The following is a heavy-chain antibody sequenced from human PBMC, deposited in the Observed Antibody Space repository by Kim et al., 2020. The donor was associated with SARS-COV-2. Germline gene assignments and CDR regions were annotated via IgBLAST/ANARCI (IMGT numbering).Heavy chain of an antibody. V-gene: IGHV3-13*04. D-gene: IGHD6-13*01. CDR2: IGTAGDT. CDR1: GFTFSSYD. CDR3: AREFRIAAAGTGDVRGMDV. J-gene: IGHJ6*02. Sequence: GGSLRLSCAASGFTFSSYDMHWVRQATGKGLEWVSAIGTAGDTYYPGSVKGRFTISRENAKNSLYLQMNSLRAGDTAVYYCAREFRIAAAGTGDVRGMDVWGQGTTVTVSS.